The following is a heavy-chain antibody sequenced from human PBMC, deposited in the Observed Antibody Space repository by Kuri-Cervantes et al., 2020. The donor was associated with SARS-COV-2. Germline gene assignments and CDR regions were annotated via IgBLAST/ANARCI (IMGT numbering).Heavy chain of an antibody. CDR1: GGSISSYY. J-gene: IGHJ3*02. CDR2: IYYSGST. CDR3: ARSPPRVVVDAFDI. V-gene: IGHV4-59*01. D-gene: IGHD2-21*01. Sequence: GSLRLSCTVSGGSISSYYWSWIRQPPGKGLEWIGYIYYSGSTNYNPSLKSRVTISVDTSKNQFSLKLSSVNAADTAVYYCARSPPRVVVDAFDIWGQGTMVT.